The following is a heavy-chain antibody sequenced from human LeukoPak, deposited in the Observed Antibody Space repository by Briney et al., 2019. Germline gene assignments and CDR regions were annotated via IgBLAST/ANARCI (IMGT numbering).Heavy chain of an antibody. Sequence: GSLRLSCAASGFTFSNYAISWVRPAPGKGLEWVSDINGSGGRTNYADSVKGRFTISRDNSKNTPYLQMNSLRADDTAVYYCAKRGQWLVGAMDVWGKGTTVTISS. CDR3: AKRGQWLVGAMDV. CDR1: GFTFSNYA. V-gene: IGHV3-23*01. D-gene: IGHD6-19*01. CDR2: INGSGGRT. J-gene: IGHJ6*03.